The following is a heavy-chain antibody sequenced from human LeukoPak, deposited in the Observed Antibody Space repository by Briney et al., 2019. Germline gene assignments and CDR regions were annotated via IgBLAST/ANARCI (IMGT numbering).Heavy chain of an antibody. CDR3: ARGPPLDGLGDY. J-gene: IGHJ4*02. V-gene: IGHV3-53*01. D-gene: IGHD5-24*01. Sequence: GGSLRLSWAASGXTFDDYGLTWVRQAPGKGLEWLGLLYSGGSTYYADSVKGRFTISRDNSKNTLYLQMNRLRTEDTAVYYCARGPPLDGLGDYWGQGTLVTVSS. CDR1: GXTFDDYG. CDR2: LYSGGST.